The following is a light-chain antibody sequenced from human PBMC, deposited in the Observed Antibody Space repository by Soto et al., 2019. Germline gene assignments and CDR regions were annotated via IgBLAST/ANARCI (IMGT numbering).Light chain of an antibody. CDR3: QQYHTWPIT. CDR1: QSVSSSY. V-gene: IGKV3-20*01. CDR2: GAS. Sequence: EIALTQSPGPLSLSPWESATLSCRSSQSVSSSYLAWYQQKTGQAPRLLIYGASSRATGIPDRFSGSGSGTEFTLTISSLQSEECAIYYCQQYHTWPITFGGGHDWRL. J-gene: IGKJ5*01.